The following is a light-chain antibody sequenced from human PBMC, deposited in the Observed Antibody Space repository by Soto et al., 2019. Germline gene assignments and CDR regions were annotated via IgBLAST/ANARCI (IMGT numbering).Light chain of an antibody. J-gene: IGKJ5*01. V-gene: IGKV1-39*01. CDR2: AAS. CDR3: QQSYSTPIT. Sequence: DMQVTQSPSSLSASVEDRITITCGASQSISSYLNWYQQKPGKAPKLLIYAASSLQSGVPSRFSGSGSGTDFTLTISSLQPEDFATYYCQQSYSTPITFGQGTRLEIK. CDR1: QSISSY.